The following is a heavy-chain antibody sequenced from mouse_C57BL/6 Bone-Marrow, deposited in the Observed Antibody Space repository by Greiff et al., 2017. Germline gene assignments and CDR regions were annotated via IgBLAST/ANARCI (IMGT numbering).Heavy chain of an antibody. CDR2: IKPYNGGT. D-gene: IGHD2-12*01. CDR1: GYTFTDYY. Sequence: EVQLQQSGPVLVKPGASVKMSCKASGYTFTDYYMNWVKQSHGKSLEWIGVIKPYNGGTSNNQKFKGKATLTVDKSSSTAYMELNSLTSEDSGVYYGARLRRGFDYWGQGTTLPVSA. V-gene: IGHV1-19*01. J-gene: IGHJ2*01. CDR3: ARLRRGFDY.